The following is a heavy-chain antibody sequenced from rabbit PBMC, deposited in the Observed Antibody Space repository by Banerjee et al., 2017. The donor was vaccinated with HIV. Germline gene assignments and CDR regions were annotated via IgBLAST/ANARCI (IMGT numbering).Heavy chain of an antibody. J-gene: IGHJ4*01. CDR1: GFSFSGYW. CDR3: ARGIWSAVAGWEYFPL. CDR2: IYAGSSGST. D-gene: IGHD4-1*01. Sequence: QSLEESGGDLVKPEGSLTLTCTASGFSFSGYWMCWVRQAPGKGLEWIACIYAGSSGSTYYVDWAKGRFTISKASSTTVTLQMTSLTAADTATYFCARGIWSAVAGWEYFPLWGPGTLVTVS. V-gene: IGHV1S40*01.